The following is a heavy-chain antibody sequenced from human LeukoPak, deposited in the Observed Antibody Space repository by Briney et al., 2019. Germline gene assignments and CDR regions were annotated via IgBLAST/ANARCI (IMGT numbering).Heavy chain of an antibody. Sequence: PGGSLRLSCAASGFTFSSYSMNWVRQAPGKGLEWVSSIGSSSSYIYYADSVKGRFTISRDNAKNSLYLQMNSLRAEDTAVYYCARDPPDYYDSSGDSDHWGQGTLVTVSS. CDR2: IGSSSSYI. D-gene: IGHD3-22*01. V-gene: IGHV3-21*01. CDR3: ARDPPDYYDSSGDSDH. J-gene: IGHJ4*02. CDR1: GFTFSSYS.